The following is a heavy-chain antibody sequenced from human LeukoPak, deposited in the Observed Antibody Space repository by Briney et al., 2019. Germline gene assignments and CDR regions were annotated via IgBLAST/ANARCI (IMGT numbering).Heavy chain of an antibody. V-gene: IGHV3-23*01. CDR3: AMVVGASAH. D-gene: IGHD1-26*01. CDR2: ISVIGGAT. J-gene: IGHJ4*02. CDR1: GFSFSTYD. Sequence: GGSLRLSCAASGFSFSTYDVNWVRQAPGRGLEWVSYISVIGGATYNADSVKGRFTISRDNSKNTLYLQMNSLSPEDTAIYYCAMVVGASAHWGQGTLVTVSS.